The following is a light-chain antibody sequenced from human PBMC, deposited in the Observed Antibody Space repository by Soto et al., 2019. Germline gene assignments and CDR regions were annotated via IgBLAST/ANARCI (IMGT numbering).Light chain of an antibody. Sequence: DIQMTQSPSTLSASVGDRVTITCRASQSITIWLAWYQQKPGKAPNLLIYKASTLESGVPSRFSGSGSGTEFTLTISSLQPDDFATYYCQQYKTYRTFGQGTKVEIK. V-gene: IGKV1-5*03. CDR1: QSITIW. CDR2: KAS. J-gene: IGKJ1*01. CDR3: QQYKTYRT.